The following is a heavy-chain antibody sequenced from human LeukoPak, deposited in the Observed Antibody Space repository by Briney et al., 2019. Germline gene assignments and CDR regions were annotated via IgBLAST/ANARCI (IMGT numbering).Heavy chain of an antibody. Sequence: GGSLRLSCAASGFTFSNYAMSWVRQAPGKGLEWVSGISGGSTFYADSVKGRFTISRDNSKNTLYLQMNSLRAEDTAVYYCATSGSYGGLGLLWGQGTLVTVSS. CDR3: ATSGSYGGLGLL. D-gene: IGHD1-26*01. CDR1: GFTFSNYA. J-gene: IGHJ4*02. CDR2: ISGGST. V-gene: IGHV3-23*01.